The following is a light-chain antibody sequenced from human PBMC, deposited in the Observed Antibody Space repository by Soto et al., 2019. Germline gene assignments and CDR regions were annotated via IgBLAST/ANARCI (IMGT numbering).Light chain of an antibody. Sequence: DNVFTQSPDILSFSPGQTATLSCRASESVDRYVAWYQQKVGQAPRLLIYDAFTRATGVAARFSGSGSATDFTLTITRLEPEDFAVYYCQQYGGSPRTFGQGTKVDIK. CDR2: DAF. CDR1: ESVDRY. V-gene: IGKV3-20*01. CDR3: QQYGGSPRT. J-gene: IGKJ1*01.